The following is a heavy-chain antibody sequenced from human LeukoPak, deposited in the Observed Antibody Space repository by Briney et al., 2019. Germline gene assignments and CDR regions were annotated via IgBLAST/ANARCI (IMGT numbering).Heavy chain of an antibody. CDR1: GFTFSSYS. CDR3: ARESLVVVPEPPLD. Sequence: PGGSLRLSCAAPGFTFSSYSMNWVRQAPGKGLEWVSSISSSSSYIYYADSVKGRFTISRDNAKNSLYLQMNSLRAEDTAVYYCARESLVVVPEPPLDWGQGTLVTVSS. V-gene: IGHV3-21*01. J-gene: IGHJ4*02. CDR2: ISSSSSYI. D-gene: IGHD2-2*01.